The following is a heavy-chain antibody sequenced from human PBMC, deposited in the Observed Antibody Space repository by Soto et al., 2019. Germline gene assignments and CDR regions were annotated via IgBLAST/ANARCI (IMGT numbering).Heavy chain of an antibody. CDR2: IYYSGST. Sequence: TLSLTCTVSGGSISSGGYYWSWIRQHPVKGLEWIGYIYYSGSTYYNPSLKSRVTISVDTSKNQFSLKLSSVTAADTAVYYCARAPPPTFDYWGQGTLVTVSS. CDR1: GGSISSGGYY. CDR3: ARAPPPTFDY. V-gene: IGHV4-31*03. J-gene: IGHJ4*02.